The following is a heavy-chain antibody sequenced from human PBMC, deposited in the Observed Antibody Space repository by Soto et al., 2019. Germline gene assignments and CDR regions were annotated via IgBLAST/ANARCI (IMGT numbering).Heavy chain of an antibody. CDR2: IVVGSGNT. CDR3: AAGGRGDYIWGSYRSGYYYYYMDV. CDR1: GYTFTSYG. V-gene: IGHV1-58*02. Sequence: SVKVSCKASGYTFTSYGISWVRQAPGQGLEWMGWIVVGSGNTNYAQKFQERVTITRDMSTSTAYMELSSLRSEDTAVYYCAAGGRGDYIWGSYRSGYYYYYMDVWGKGTTVTVSS. J-gene: IGHJ6*03. D-gene: IGHD3-16*02.